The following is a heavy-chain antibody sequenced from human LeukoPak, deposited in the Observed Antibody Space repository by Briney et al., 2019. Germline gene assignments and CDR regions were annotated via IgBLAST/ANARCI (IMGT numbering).Heavy chain of an antibody. V-gene: IGHV4-39*07. J-gene: IGHJ6*03. CDR2: IYYSGST. CDR3: ARERKYQLLPYYYMDV. D-gene: IGHD2-2*01. CDR1: GGSISSSFYY. Sequence: SETLSLTCTVSGGSISSSFYYWGWIRQPPGKGLEWIGSIYYSGSTYYNPSLKSRVTISVDTSKNQFSLKLSSVTAADTAVYYCARERKYQLLPYYYMDVWGKGTTVTVSS.